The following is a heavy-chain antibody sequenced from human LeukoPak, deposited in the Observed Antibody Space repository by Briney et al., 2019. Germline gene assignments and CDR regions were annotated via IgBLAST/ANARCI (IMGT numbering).Heavy chain of an antibody. CDR3: TTESLTILRFLEWLLGYFDY. Sequence: GGSLRLSCAASGFTFSNAWMSWARQAPGKGLEWVGRIKSKTDGGTTDYAAPVKGRFTISRDDSKNTLYLQMNSLKTEDTAVYYCTTESLTILRFLEWLLGYFDYWGQGTLVTVSS. CDR1: GFTFSNAW. D-gene: IGHD3-3*01. J-gene: IGHJ4*02. V-gene: IGHV3-15*01. CDR2: IKSKTDGGTT.